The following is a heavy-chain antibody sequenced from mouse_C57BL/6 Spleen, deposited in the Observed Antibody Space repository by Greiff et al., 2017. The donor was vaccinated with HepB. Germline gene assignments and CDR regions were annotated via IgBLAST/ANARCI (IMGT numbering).Heavy chain of an antibody. V-gene: IGHV5-9-1*02. J-gene: IGHJ1*03. D-gene: IGHD1-1*01. CDR1: GFTFSSYA. CDR2: ISSGGDYI. CDR3: TRVPSYYGSSYGWYFDV. Sequence: EVMLVESGEGLVKPGGSLKLSCAASGFTFSSYAMSWVRQTPEKRLEWVAYISSGGDYIYYADTVKGRFTISRDNARNTLYLQMSSLKSEDTAMYYCTRVPSYYGSSYGWYFDVWGTGTTVTVSS.